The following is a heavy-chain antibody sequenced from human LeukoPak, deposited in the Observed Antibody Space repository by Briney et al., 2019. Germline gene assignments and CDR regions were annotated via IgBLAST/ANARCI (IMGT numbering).Heavy chain of an antibody. V-gene: IGHV4-59*01. Sequence: SETLSLTCTVSGGSISNKYWSWIRQPPGKGLEWIGYIYYSGSTNYNPSLKSRVTILVDTSKNQFSLKLSSVTAADTAVYYCARVGFSKWFDPWGQGTLVTVSS. CDR1: GGSISNKY. CDR2: IYYSGST. J-gene: IGHJ5*02. CDR3: ARVGFSKWFDP.